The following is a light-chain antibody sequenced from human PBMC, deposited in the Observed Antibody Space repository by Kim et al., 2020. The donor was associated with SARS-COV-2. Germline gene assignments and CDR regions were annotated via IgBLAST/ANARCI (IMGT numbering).Light chain of an antibody. V-gene: IGKV3-15*01. CDR1: PSVSSN. CDR3: QQYNNRPPT. Sequence: VSPGERATLSCRASPSVSSNLAWYQQKPGQAPRLLIYGASTRATGIPARFSGSGSGTEFTLTISSLQSEDFAVYYCQQYNNRPPTFGPGTKVDIK. CDR2: GAS. J-gene: IGKJ3*01.